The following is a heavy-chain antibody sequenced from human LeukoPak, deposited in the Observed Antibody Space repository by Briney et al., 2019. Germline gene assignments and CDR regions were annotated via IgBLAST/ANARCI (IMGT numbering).Heavy chain of an antibody. V-gene: IGHV3-23*01. D-gene: IGHD2-15*01. CDR1: GFTFSSYA. J-gene: IGHJ5*02. Sequence: PGESLRLSCAASGFTFSSYAMSWVRQAPGKGLEWVSAISGSGGSTYYADSVKGRFTISRDNSKNTLYLQMNSLRAEGTAVYYCARDHSPGGGSYNWFDPWGQGTLVTVSS. CDR3: ARDHSPGGGSYNWFDP. CDR2: ISGSGGST.